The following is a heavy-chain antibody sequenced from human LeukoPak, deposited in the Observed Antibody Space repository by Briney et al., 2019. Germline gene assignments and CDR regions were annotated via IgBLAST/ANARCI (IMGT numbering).Heavy chain of an antibody. V-gene: IGHV1-46*01. CDR2: INPSGGST. CDR1: GYTFTSYY. Sequence: ASVKASCKASGYTFTSYYMHWVRQAPGQGLEWMGIINPSGGSTSYAQKFQGRVTMTRDTSTSTVYMELSSLRSEDTAVYYCARDMSRVAAKDYWGQGTLVTVSS. D-gene: IGHD2-15*01. CDR3: ARDMSRVAAKDY. J-gene: IGHJ4*02.